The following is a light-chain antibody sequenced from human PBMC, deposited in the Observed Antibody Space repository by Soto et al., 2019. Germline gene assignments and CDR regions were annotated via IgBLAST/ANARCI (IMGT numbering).Light chain of an antibody. CDR2: GAS. Sequence: EIVLTQSPGTLSLSPGERATLSCRASQSVSSSYLAWYQQKPGQAPRLLIYGASSRATGIPDRFSGSGSGTDFTLTISRLEPEDFVVYYCQQYGGSFRVFGPGTKVDIK. J-gene: IGKJ3*01. CDR3: QQYGGSFRV. V-gene: IGKV3-20*01. CDR1: QSVSSSY.